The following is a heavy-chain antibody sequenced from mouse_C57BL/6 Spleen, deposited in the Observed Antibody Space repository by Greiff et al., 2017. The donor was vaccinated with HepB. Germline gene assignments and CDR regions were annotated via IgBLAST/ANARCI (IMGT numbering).Heavy chain of an antibody. CDR1: GFTFSAYG. D-gene: IGHD2-3*01. CDR2: ISSGSSTI. J-gene: IGHJ4*01. Sequence: EVQLQQSGGGLVKPGGSLKLSCAASGFTFSAYGMHWVRQAPEKGLEWVAYISSGSSTIYYADTVKGRFTISRDNAKNSLFLQMTSLGSEDTAMYYCARPDGYSSAMDYWGQGTSVTVSS. V-gene: IGHV5-17*01. CDR3: ARPDGYSSAMDY.